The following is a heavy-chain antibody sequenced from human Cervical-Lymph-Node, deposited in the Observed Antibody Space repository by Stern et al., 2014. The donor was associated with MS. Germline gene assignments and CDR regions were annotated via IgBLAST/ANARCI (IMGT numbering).Heavy chain of an antibody. CDR1: GGSISSSSYY. D-gene: IGHD3-3*01. CDR2: IYYSGST. Sequence: QLQLQESGPGLVKPSETLSLTCTVSGGSISSSSYYWGWIRQPPGKGLEWIGSIYYSGSTYYNPSLKSRVTISVDTSTNQLSLKLSSVTAADTAVYYCARHASRDTIFGVVYFDYWGQGTLVTVSS. V-gene: IGHV4-39*01. CDR3: ARHASRDTIFGVVYFDY. J-gene: IGHJ4*02.